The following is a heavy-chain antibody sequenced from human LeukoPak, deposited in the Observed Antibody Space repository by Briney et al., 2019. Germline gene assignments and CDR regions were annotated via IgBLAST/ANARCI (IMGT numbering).Heavy chain of an antibody. CDR2: ISSDSSTI. CDR3: AKGSVSMAGTPGDV. J-gene: IGHJ6*02. CDR1: GFTFSSYN. V-gene: IGHV3-48*01. D-gene: IGHD6-19*01. Sequence: GGSLRLSCAASGFTFSSYNMNWVRQAPGKGLEWVSYISSDSSTIFYADSVKGRFTISRDNVKNSLYLQMNSLRAEDTAIYYCAKGSVSMAGTPGDVWGQGTTVTVSS.